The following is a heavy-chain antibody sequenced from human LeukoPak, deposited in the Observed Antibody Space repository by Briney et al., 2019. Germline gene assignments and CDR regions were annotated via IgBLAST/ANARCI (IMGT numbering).Heavy chain of an antibody. Sequence: ASVKVSCKASGGTFSSYAISWVRQAPGQGLEWMGGIIPIFGTANYAQKFQGRVTITADESTSTAYMELSSLRSEDTAVYYCARDNVVVVAAGVYYYYYGMDVWGQGTTVTVSS. D-gene: IGHD2-15*01. CDR1: GGTFSSYA. CDR3: ARDNVVVVAAGVYYYYYGMDV. CDR2: IIPIFGTA. J-gene: IGHJ6*02. V-gene: IGHV1-69*01.